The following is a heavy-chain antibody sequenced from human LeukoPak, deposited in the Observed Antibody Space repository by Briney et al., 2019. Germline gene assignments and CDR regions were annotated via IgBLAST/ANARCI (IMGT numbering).Heavy chain of an antibody. CDR2: ITGSASSA. Sequence: PGGSLRLSCAASGFTFSSYGMSWVRQAPGKGLEWVSAITGSASSAYYADSVKGRFTISRDNSDDTLYLQMDSLRAEDTAVYFCARTLGGYNYGPYDSWGQGILVSVSS. D-gene: IGHD5-18*01. CDR3: ARTLGGYNYGPYDS. V-gene: IGHV3-23*01. J-gene: IGHJ4*02. CDR1: GFTFSSYG.